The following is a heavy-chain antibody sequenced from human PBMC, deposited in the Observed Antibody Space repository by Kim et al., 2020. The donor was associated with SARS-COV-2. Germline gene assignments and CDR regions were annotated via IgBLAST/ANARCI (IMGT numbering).Heavy chain of an antibody. J-gene: IGHJ5*02. V-gene: IGHV4-38-2*02. CDR3: ARGATYYYDNSPKRTFDP. Sequence: SETLSLTCTVSGYSISSGYYWGWIRQPPGKGLEWIGSIYHSGSTYYNPSLKSRVTISVDTSKNQFSLKLSSVTAADTAVYYCARGATYYYDNSPKRTFDPWGQGTLVTVSS. CDR1: GYSISSGYY. D-gene: IGHD3-22*01. CDR2: IYHSGST.